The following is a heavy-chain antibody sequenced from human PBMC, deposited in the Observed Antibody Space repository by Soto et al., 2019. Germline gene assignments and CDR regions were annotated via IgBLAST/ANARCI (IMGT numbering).Heavy chain of an antibody. J-gene: IGHJ4*02. CDR2: ISCDGSLK. CDR1: GLTFSHYG. V-gene: IGHV3-30*18. CDR3: AKEADYCVSSKYDN. Sequence: QGLLVESGGGVVQPGRSLRLSCVASGLTFSHYGMHWVCQVPGKGLEWVAVISCDGSLKFYEDSVKGRFTISRDNSRNTLYLEMNGLRPEDTAVYYCAKEADYCVSSKYDNWGRGTLVTVSS. D-gene: IGHD2-21*01.